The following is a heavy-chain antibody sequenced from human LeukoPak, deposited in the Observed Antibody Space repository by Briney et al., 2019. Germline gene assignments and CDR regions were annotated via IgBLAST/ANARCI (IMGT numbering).Heavy chain of an antibody. V-gene: IGHV4-61*01. D-gene: IGHD4-17*01. CDR1: GGSVSSGSYY. J-gene: IGHJ4*02. Sequence: PSETLSLTCTVSGGSVSSGSYYWSWIRQPPGKGLEWIGYIYYSGSTYYNPSLKSRVTISVDTSKNQFSLKLSSVTAADTAVYYCAREATTTVTADYWGQGTLVTVSS. CDR3: AREATTTVTADY. CDR2: IYYSGST.